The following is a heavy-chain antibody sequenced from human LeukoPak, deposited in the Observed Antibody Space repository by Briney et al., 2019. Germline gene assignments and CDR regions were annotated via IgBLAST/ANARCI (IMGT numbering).Heavy chain of an antibody. CDR1: GFTFSTYA. V-gene: IGHV3-23*01. J-gene: IGHJ4*02. CDR2: ISGSDSGT. D-gene: IGHD2-8*02. Sequence: PGGSLRLSCEASGFTFSTYAMSWVRQPPGKGLQWVSGISGSDSGTYYTDSVKGRFTISRDNSKNTVYLEIDNLRAEDTAVYYCAKCMSGTGVCLNFGSWGQGILVTVSS. CDR3: AKCMSGTGVCLNFGS.